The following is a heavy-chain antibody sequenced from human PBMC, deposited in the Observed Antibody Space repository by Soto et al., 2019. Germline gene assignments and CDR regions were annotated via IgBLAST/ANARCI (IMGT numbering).Heavy chain of an antibody. J-gene: IGHJ4*02. CDR1: GYTFTTFW. Sequence: PGESLKISCTGFGYTFTTFWISWVRQMPGKGLEWMGRIDPGDTYATYSPAFQGHVTISADKATSTADLQWSSLKASDTAIYYCAKKVNSGPGSQYFDYWGQGTLVTVSS. V-gene: IGHV5-10-1*01. CDR2: IDPGDTYA. D-gene: IGHD3-10*01. CDR3: AKKVNSGPGSQYFDY.